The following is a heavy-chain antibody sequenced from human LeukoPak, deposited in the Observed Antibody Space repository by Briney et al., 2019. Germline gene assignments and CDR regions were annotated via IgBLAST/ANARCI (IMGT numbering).Heavy chain of an antibody. V-gene: IGHV1-69*01. Sequence: SVKVSCKASGGTFSSYAISWVRQAAGQGLEWMGGIIPIFGTANYARKFQGRGTITADESTSTAYMELRGLRSEDTAVYSCSKLLAYYQYMDVWGKGTTVTVSS. CDR3: SKLLAYYQYMDV. CDR1: GGTFSSYA. D-gene: IGHD3-10*01. CDR2: IIPIFGTA. J-gene: IGHJ6*03.